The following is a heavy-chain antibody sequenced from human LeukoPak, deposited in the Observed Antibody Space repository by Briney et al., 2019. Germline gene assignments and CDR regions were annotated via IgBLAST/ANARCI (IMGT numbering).Heavy chain of an antibody. CDR1: GFTFSSYS. D-gene: IGHD1-26*01. CDR2: ISSSSSYI. J-gene: IGHJ4*02. V-gene: IGHV3-21*01. Sequence: PGGSLRLSCAASGFTFSSYSMNWVRQAPGKGLEWVSSISSSSSYIYYADSVKGRFTVSRDNAKNSLYLQMNSLRAEDTAVYYCARAEWELLTSTPLDYWGQGTLVTVSS. CDR3: ARAEWELLTSTPLDY.